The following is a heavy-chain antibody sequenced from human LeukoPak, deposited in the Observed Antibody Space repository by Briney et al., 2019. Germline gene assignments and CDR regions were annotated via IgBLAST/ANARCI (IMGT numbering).Heavy chain of an antibody. D-gene: IGHD6-6*01. CDR3: ASPSIAASVYYYYYMDV. CDR2: INPNSGGT. V-gene: IGHV1-2*02. Sequence: GASVKVSFKASGYTFTGYYMHWVRQAPGQGLEWIGGINPNSGGTNYAQKFQGRVTMTRDTSISTAYMELSRLRSDDTAVYYCASPSIAASVYYYYYMDVWGKGTTVTVSS. CDR1: GYTFTGYY. J-gene: IGHJ6*03.